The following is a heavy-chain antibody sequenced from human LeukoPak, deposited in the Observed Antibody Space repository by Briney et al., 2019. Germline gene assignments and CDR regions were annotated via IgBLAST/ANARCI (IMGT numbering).Heavy chain of an antibody. CDR2: ISSSRSYI. CDR3: AREAQFYDILTGYQGFFDY. Sequence: GGSLRLSCAASGFTFSSYSMNWARQAPGKGLEWVSSISSSRSYIYYADSVKGRFTISRDNAKNSLYLQMNSLRAEDTAVYYCAREAQFYDILTGYQGFFDYWGQGTLVTVSS. CDR1: GFTFSSYS. D-gene: IGHD3-9*01. J-gene: IGHJ4*02. V-gene: IGHV3-21*01.